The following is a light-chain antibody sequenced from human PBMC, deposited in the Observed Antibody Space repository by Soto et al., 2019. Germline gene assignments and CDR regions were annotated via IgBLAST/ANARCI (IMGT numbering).Light chain of an antibody. CDR3: QQYKNWPRT. CDR1: QSVSSN. J-gene: IGKJ1*01. Sequence: EIVMTQSPATLSVSPGERATLSCRASQSVSSNLAWYQQKPGQAPRLLIYGASTRATGIPARFSGSGSGTEFTLTIRSLQSEDFAVYYCQQYKNWPRTFGQGTRLEIK. V-gene: IGKV3-15*01. CDR2: GAS.